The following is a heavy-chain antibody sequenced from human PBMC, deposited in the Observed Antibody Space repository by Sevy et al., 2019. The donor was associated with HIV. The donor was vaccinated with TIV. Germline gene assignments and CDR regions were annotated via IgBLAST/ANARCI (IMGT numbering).Heavy chain of an antibody. Sequence: SETLSLTCAVSGGSISSGGYSWSWIRQPPGKGLEWIGYIYHSGSTYYNPSLKSRVTISVDRSKNQFSLKLSSVTAADTAVYYCARVRTPRLNWFDPWGQGPWSPSPQ. CDR3: ARVRTPRLNWFDP. CDR1: GGSISSGGYS. V-gene: IGHV4-30-2*01. CDR2: IYHSGST. J-gene: IGHJ5*02. D-gene: IGHD2-21*02.